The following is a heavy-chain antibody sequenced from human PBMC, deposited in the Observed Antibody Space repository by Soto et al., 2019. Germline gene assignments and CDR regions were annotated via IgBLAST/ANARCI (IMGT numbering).Heavy chain of an antibody. CDR3: ARHLDYSSGFSMAY. CDR1: GGSITFYH. Sequence: SETLSLTCTVSGGSITFYHWSWFRQPPGKGLEWVGYINYSGSTNYNPSLKSRVTISVDTSKSQFSLNLTSVTAADTAVYYCARHLDYSSGFSMAYWGQGTLVT. V-gene: IGHV4-59*08. D-gene: IGHD6-19*01. CDR2: INYSGST. J-gene: IGHJ4*02.